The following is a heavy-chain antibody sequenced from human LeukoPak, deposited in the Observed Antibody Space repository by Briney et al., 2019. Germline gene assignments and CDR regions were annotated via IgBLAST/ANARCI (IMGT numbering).Heavy chain of an antibody. CDR1: GFTFSSYA. CDR3: ARPRYSYGSWVDY. V-gene: IGHV3-30-3*01. Sequence: GGSLRLSCAASGFTFSSYAMHWVRQAPGKGLEWVAVLSYDGSNKYYADSVKGRFTFSRDNSKNTLYLQMNSLRAEDTAVYYCARPRYSYGSWVDYWGQGTLVTVSS. J-gene: IGHJ4*02. D-gene: IGHD5-18*01. CDR2: LSYDGSNK.